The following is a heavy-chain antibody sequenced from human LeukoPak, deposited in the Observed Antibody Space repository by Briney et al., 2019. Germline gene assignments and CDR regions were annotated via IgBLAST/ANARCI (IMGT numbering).Heavy chain of an antibody. J-gene: IGHJ3*02. D-gene: IGHD3-22*01. Sequence: ASETLSLTCTVSGGSITNYYWNWIRQPAGKGLEWIGHIYISGSTNYNPSLKSRVTMSVDTSKNQFSLKVNSVTAADTAVYYCARGNYDSTGYYYMGDTLDIWGQGTMVTVSS. CDR1: GGSITNYY. CDR2: IYISGST. CDR3: ARGNYDSTGYYYMGDTLDI. V-gene: IGHV4-4*07.